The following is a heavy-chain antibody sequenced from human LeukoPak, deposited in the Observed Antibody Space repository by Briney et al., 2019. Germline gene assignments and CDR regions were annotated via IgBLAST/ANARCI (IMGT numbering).Heavy chain of an antibody. CDR1: GFTFDDYG. Sequence: GGSLRLSCAASGFTFDDYGMSWVRHAPGKGLEWVSGINWNGGSTGYADSVKGRFTISRDNAKNSLYLQMNSLRAEDTALYYCARDIRTVTDYYYYYMDVWGKGTTVTVSS. V-gene: IGHV3-20*04. D-gene: IGHD1-14*01. CDR2: INWNGGST. J-gene: IGHJ6*03. CDR3: ARDIRTVTDYYYYYMDV.